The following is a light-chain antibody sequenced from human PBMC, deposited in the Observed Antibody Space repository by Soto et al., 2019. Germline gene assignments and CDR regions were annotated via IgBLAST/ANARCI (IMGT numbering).Light chain of an antibody. V-gene: IGLV2-23*01. J-gene: IGLJ6*01. Sequence: QAVVTQPASVSGSPGQSITISCTGPTSDVGSYNLVSWYQHHPGKAPKLILYEATKRPSGVSNRFSGSKSGNTASLTISGLQADDEAEYYCCSYARSGSFVFGSGTKLTVL. CDR2: EAT. CDR3: CSYARSGSFV. CDR1: TSDVGSYNL.